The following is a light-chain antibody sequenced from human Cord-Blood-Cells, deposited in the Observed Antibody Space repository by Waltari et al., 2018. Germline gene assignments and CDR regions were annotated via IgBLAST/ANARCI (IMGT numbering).Light chain of an antibody. V-gene: IGLV3-25*03. CDR2: KGS. Sequence: SYELTQPPSVSVSPGQTARITCSGDALPKQYAYWYQQKPGQAPVLVIYKGSERPSGIPERFSGSSSGTTVTLTIRGVQAEDEADYYCQSADSSGTYPVVFGGGTKLTVL. J-gene: IGLJ2*01. CDR3: QSADSSGTYPVV. CDR1: ALPKQY.